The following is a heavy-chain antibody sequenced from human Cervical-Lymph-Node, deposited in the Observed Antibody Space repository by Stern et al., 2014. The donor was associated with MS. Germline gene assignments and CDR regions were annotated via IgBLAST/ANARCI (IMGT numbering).Heavy chain of an antibody. CDR1: GFSLSTSGVG. CDR3: ATHAPGVVPAALDY. D-gene: IGHD2-2*01. Sequence: EESGPTLVKPTQTLTLTCTFSGFSLSTSGVGVGRIRQPPGKALEWLAFSYWDDSKRYSPSLKNRLTITKDTSKNQVVLTMNNMDPVDTATFYCATHAPGVVPAALDYWGQGTLVTVS. V-gene: IGHV2-5*02. J-gene: IGHJ4*02. CDR2: SYWDDSK.